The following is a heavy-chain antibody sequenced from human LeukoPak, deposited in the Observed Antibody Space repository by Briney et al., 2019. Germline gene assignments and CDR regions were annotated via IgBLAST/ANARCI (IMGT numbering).Heavy chain of an antibody. CDR3: ARDSLGTTAD. D-gene: IGHD4-17*01. CDR2: ISSSSSYI. V-gene: IGHV3-21*01. J-gene: IGHJ4*02. Sequence: GGSLRLSCAASGFTFSSYSMSWVRQAPGKGLEWVSSISSSSSYIYYADSVKGRFTISRDNAKNSLYLQMNSLRAEDTAVYYCARDSLGTTADWGQGTLVTVSS. CDR1: GFTFSSYS.